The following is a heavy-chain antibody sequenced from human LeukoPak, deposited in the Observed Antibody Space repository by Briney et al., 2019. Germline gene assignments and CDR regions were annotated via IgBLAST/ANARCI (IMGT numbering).Heavy chain of an antibody. CDR2: ISGSGGST. CDR3: AKGSYYDFWSEPEYYFDY. D-gene: IGHD3-3*01. J-gene: IGHJ4*02. Sequence: GGSLRLSCAASGFTFSSYAMSWVRQAPGKGLEWVSAISGSGGSTYYADSVKGRFTISRDNSKNTLYLQMNSLRAEDTAVYYCAKGSYYDFWSEPEYYFDYWGQGTLVTVSS. V-gene: IGHV3-23*01. CDR1: GFTFSSYA.